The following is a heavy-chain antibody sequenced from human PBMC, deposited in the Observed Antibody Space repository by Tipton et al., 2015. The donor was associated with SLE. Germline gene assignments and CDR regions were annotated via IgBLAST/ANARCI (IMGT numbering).Heavy chain of an antibody. CDR3: AKSGSGWYDASDI. V-gene: IGHV3-74*01. J-gene: IGHJ3*02. CDR2: IKNDVSLP. D-gene: IGHD6-19*01. Sequence: SLRLSCAASVVTFSSHWIHWVRQVPGKGLVWVSRIKNDVSLPSYADFVKGRFTISRDSAQNTVYLQMNSLRAEDTAMYYCAKSGSGWYDASDIWGQGTMVTVSS. CDR1: VVTFSSHW.